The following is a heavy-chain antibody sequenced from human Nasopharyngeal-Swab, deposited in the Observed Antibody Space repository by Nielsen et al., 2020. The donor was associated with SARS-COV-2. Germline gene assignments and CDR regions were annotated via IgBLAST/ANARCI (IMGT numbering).Heavy chain of an antibody. Sequence: GGSLRLFCAASGFTFSNAWMSWVRQAPGKGLEWVGRIKSKTDGGTTDYAAPVKGRFTISRDDSKNTLYLQMNSLKTEDTAVYYCTTVHYWRRDYFDYWGQGTLVTVSS. J-gene: IGHJ4*02. D-gene: IGHD2-15*01. V-gene: IGHV3-15*01. CDR3: TTVHYWRRDYFDY. CDR2: IKSKTDGGTT. CDR1: GFTFSNAW.